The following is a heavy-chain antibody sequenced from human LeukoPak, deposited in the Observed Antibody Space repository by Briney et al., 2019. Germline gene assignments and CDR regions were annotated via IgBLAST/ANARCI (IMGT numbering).Heavy chain of an antibody. CDR2: IIGSGSEM. CDR3: AKVQSDIVGAMFFAFDV. J-gene: IGHJ3*01. D-gene: IGHD1-26*01. CDR1: GFTFNSYS. Sequence: PGGSLRLSCGVSGFTFNSYSMNWVRQAPGKGLEWVACIIGSGSEMFYADSLKGRFTISRDNSENSLYLQMNSLRVEDTAVYYCAKVQSDIVGAMFFAFDVWGQGTMVSVSS. V-gene: IGHV3-21*06.